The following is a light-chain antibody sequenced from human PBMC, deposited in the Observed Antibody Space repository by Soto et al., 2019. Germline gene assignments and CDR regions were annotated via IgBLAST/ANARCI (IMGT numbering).Light chain of an antibody. V-gene: IGKV3-15*01. CDR3: QQYNNWGGT. Sequence: EIVMTQSPATLSVSPGERATLSCRASQSVSSNLAWYQQKPGQAPRLLIYGASTTATGIPARFSGSGSGTEFTLTISSLQSEDFAVYYCQQYNNWGGTFGQGTKVKIK. CDR2: GAS. CDR1: QSVSSN. J-gene: IGKJ1*01.